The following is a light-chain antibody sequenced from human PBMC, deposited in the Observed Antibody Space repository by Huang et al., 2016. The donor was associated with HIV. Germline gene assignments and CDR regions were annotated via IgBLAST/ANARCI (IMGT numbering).Light chain of an antibody. J-gene: IGKJ2*01. CDR1: QSITTN. CDR3: QQYNNWPPYT. CDR2: GAS. Sequence: EIVMTQSPATLSVAPGERATLSCRASQSITTNLAWYQQKPGQASSRLIYGASNRASGIPARFSVSGSGTEFTFTISSLQSEDFALYSCQQYNNWPPYTFGQGTKLEIK. V-gene: IGKV3-15*01.